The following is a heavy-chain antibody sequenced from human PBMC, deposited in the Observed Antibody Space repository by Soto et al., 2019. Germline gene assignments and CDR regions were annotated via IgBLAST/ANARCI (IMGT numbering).Heavy chain of an antibody. Sequence: PGGSLRLSCAASGFTFSSYAMHWVRQAPGKGLEWVAVISYDGSNKYYADSVKGRFTISRDNSKNTLYLQMNSLRAEDTAVYYCARDMRDSSSWYHLLSYYYYGMDVWGQGTTVTVSS. J-gene: IGHJ6*02. V-gene: IGHV3-30-3*01. CDR1: GFTFSSYA. CDR3: ARDMRDSSSWYHLLSYYYYGMDV. CDR2: ISYDGSNK. D-gene: IGHD6-13*01.